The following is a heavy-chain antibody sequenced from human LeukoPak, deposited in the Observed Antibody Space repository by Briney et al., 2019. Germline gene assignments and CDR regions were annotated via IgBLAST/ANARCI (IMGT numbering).Heavy chain of an antibody. Sequence: SLTLSSAASGFTFSSYAMSWVRQAPWKGLEWVSAISTSGDITYYADSVKGRFTISRDNSKNTLYLQMISLRAEDTAVYSCAKDHYSSGWYSFDYWGQRPMVTVSS. D-gene: IGHD6-19*01. CDR3: AKDHYSSGWYSFDY. CDR1: GFTFSSYA. J-gene: IGHJ4*01. V-gene: IGHV3-23*01. CDR2: ISTSGDIT.